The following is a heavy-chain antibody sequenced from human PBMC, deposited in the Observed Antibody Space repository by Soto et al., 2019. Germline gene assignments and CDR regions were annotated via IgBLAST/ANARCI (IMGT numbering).Heavy chain of an antibody. CDR1: GYTFTNYA. J-gene: IGHJ4*02. V-gene: IGHV1-3*01. CDR3: ARDLYSSSWPRGNYFDY. CDR2: INAGNGHT. D-gene: IGHD6-13*01. Sequence: QVQLVQSGAEVKKPGASVKVSCKPSGYTFTNYAMQWVRQAPGQRLEWMGWINAGNGHTKYSQMFQGRVTITRDTSASTVYMDLSSLTSEDTAVYYCARDLYSSSWPRGNYFDYWGQGTLVTVSS.